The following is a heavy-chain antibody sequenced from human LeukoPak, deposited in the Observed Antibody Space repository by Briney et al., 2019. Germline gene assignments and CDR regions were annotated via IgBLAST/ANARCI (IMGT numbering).Heavy chain of an antibody. CDR3: AGSDTIGYLPREWDYWYFDR. V-gene: IGHV3-23*01. CDR2: ISGSGGST. CDR1: GFTFSSYA. J-gene: IGHJ2*01. D-gene: IGHD3-22*01. Sequence: GGSLRLSCAASGFTFSSYAMSWVRQAPGKGLEWVSAISGSGGSTYYADSVKGRFTISRDNSKNTLYLQLNSLRAEDTAVYYCAGSDTIGYLPREWDYWYFDRWGRGTLVTVSS.